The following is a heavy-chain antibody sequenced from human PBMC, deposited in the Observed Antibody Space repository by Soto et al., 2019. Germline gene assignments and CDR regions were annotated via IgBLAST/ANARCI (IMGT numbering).Heavy chain of an antibody. Sequence: QVHLVQSGAEVKKPGASVKVSCKGSGYDFTTYGITWVRQAPGQGLEWMAWISAHNGNTDYAQKLQGRVTVTRDTSTSTASMELRSLRSYDTAMYYGARGRYVDYWGQGALVTVSS. V-gene: IGHV1-18*01. J-gene: IGHJ4*02. CDR1: GYDFTTYG. CDR3: ARGRYVDY. CDR2: ISAHNGNT. D-gene: IGHD1-20*01.